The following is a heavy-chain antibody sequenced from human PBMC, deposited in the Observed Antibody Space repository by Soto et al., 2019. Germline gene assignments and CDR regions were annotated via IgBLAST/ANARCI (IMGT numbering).Heavy chain of an antibody. Sequence: PGKSLKISSKGVGYKFGSAWIGWVRQMPGKGLEWMGIIKPGTSDIRYSPSCRGHVTISADEAVSTAYLQWSSLKASDTAMYYCARQLSHICDYWGQGTLVTVSS. CDR1: GYKFGSAW. D-gene: IGHD3-3*02. CDR2: IKPGTSDI. V-gene: IGHV5-51*01. CDR3: ARQLSHICDY. J-gene: IGHJ4*02.